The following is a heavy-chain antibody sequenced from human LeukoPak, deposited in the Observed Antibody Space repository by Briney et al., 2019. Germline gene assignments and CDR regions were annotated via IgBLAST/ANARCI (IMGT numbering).Heavy chain of an antibody. V-gene: IGHV1-24*01. J-gene: IGHJ4*02. Sequence: RASVKVSCKVSGYTLTELSMHWVRQAPGKGLEWMGGFDPEDGETIYAQKFQGRVTMTEDTSTDTAYMELSSLRSEDTAVYYCATDYTSIDSGSYYQWGQGTLVTVSS. D-gene: IGHD1-26*01. CDR1: GYTLTELS. CDR3: ATDYTSIDSGSYYQ. CDR2: FDPEDGET.